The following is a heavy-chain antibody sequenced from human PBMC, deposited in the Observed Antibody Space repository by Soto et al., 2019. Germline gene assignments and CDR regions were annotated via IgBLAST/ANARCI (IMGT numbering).Heavy chain of an antibody. CDR3: AGDRVGTRTIFGVVILYGMDV. J-gene: IGHJ6*02. Sequence: LPLPESGPGLVKPSETLSLPCTVSGGSISSSSYSWSWIRQPPGTGLEWIGNVYYSGSTYYYLSLKSRVTISIDTSKNQCSRKLTSVTAADTAVYCCAGDRVGTRTIFGVVILYGMDVWGQGNTVTVAS. V-gene: IGHV4-39*02. CDR2: VYYSGST. CDR1: GGSISSSSYS. D-gene: IGHD3-3*01.